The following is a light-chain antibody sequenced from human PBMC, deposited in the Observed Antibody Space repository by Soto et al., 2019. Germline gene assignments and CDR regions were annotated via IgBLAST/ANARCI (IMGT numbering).Light chain of an antibody. CDR2: GAS. Sequence: EIVMTQSPATLSVSPGDRVTLSCRASESVSRNLAWYQWKPGHSPRLLIYGASSRAAGIPDRFSGSGSGTEFTLTTSSLQPADFVFFYYQHYRSWPTFGQGTKLEIK. CDR3: QHYRSWPT. CDR1: ESVSRN. J-gene: IGKJ2*01. V-gene: IGKV3D-15*01.